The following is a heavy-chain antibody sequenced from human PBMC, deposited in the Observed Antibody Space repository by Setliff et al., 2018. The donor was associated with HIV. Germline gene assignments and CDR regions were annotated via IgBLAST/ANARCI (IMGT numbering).Heavy chain of an antibody. V-gene: IGHV4-34*01. CDR2: INHSGST. CDR3: ARGYPPNFLIEFVPGAFDY. CDR1: GGSFSGYY. D-gene: IGHD3-16*01. J-gene: IGHJ4*02. Sequence: SETLSLTCAVSGGSFSGYYWSWIRQTPGKGLEWIGDINHSGSTNYNPSLKSRVSISVDTSKNQFSLKLTSVTVADTAVYYCARGYPPNFLIEFVPGAFDYWGQGTLVTVSS.